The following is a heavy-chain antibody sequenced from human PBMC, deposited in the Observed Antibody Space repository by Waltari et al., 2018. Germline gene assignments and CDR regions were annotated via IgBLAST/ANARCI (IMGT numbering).Heavy chain of an antibody. J-gene: IGHJ6*03. CDR3: ARVLGYYYYYMDV. V-gene: IGHV4-34*02. CDR2: INDSGRT. Sequence: QLQLQQWGAGLFTPSQPLSLPFYVSAVSLSGYHWTWIRQPPGKGLEWIGEINDSGRTTYNPSLESRVTVSIETANKQLSLRVRSVTAADTAVYYCARVLGYYYYYMDVWGKGTTVTISS. D-gene: IGHD3-16*01. CDR1: AVSLSGYH.